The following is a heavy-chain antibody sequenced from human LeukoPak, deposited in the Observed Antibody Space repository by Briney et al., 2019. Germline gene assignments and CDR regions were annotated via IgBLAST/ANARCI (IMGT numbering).Heavy chain of an antibody. CDR1: GGTFSSYA. V-gene: IGHV1-69*05. J-gene: IGHJ4*02. D-gene: IGHD3-22*01. CDR2: IIPIFGTA. CDR3: ARDRDYYDSSGDYLDY. Sequence: SVKVSCKASGGTFSSYAISWVRQAPGQGLEWMGGIIPIFGTANYAQKFQGRVTITTDESTSTAYMELSSLRSEATAVTYCARDRDYYDSSGDYLDYWGQGTLVTVSS.